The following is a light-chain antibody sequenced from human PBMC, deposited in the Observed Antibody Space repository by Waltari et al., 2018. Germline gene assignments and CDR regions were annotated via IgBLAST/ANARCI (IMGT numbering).Light chain of an antibody. V-gene: IGLV1-44*01. Sequence: QSVLTRPPSASGAPGQRVTITCSIGSSTIGSNTVKWYQQFPGTAPKLLMFNDDQRASGVPGRFSGSRSVTSASLAISGLQSEDEATYYCAAWDDTLKGLFGGGTTLTVL. CDR1: SSTIGSNT. J-gene: IGLJ3*02. CDR2: NDD. CDR3: AAWDDTLKGL.